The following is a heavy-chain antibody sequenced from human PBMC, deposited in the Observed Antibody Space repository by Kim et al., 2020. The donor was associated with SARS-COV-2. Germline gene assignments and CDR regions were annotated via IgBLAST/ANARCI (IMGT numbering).Heavy chain of an antibody. CDR3: AKDLNYYDSSGYYETFDY. D-gene: IGHD3-22*01. Sequence: GGSLRLSCAASGFTFSSYAMSWVRQAPGKGLEWVSAISGSGGSTYYADSVKGRFTISRDNSKNTLYLQMNSLRAEDTAVYYCAKDLNYYDSSGYYETFDYWGQGTLVTVSS. CDR2: ISGSGGST. CDR1: GFTFSSYA. V-gene: IGHV3-23*01. J-gene: IGHJ4*02.